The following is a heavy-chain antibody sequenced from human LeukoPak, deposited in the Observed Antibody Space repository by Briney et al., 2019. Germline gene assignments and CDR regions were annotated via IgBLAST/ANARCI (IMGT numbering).Heavy chain of an antibody. D-gene: IGHD5-12*01. Sequence: KSGGSLRLSCAASGFTFSSYSMNWVRQAPGKGLEWVSSISSSSSYIYYADSVKGRFTISRDNAKNSLYLQMNSLRAEDTAVYYCARDSVVAIGGLDYWGQGTLVTVSS. V-gene: IGHV3-21*01. CDR2: ISSSSSYI. CDR3: ARDSVVAIGGLDY. CDR1: GFTFSSYS. J-gene: IGHJ4*02.